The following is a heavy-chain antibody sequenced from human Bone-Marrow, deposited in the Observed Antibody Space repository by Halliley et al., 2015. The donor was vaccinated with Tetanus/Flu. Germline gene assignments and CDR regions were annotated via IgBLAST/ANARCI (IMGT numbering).Heavy chain of an antibody. CDR3: ATSIVATSSGNWFAP. Sequence: TLSLTCTVSGRSISSHYWNWIRQPPGKGLEWIGYIYYSGTTNYNPPLESRVTISVDTSKNQFSLKLSSVTAADTAVYYCATSIVATSSGNWFAPWGQGTLVTVSS. CDR1: GRSISSHY. D-gene: IGHD5-12*01. V-gene: IGHV4-59*11. CDR2: IYYSGTT. J-gene: IGHJ5*02.